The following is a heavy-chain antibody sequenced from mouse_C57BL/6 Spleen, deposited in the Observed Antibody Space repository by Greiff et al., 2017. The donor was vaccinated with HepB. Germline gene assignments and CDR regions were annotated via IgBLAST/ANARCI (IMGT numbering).Heavy chain of an antibody. CDR3: ARSLYDYDVDYAMDY. CDR1: GYSFTDYN. Sequence: VHVKQSGPELVKPGASVKISCKASGYSFTDYNMNWVKQSNGKSLEWIGVINPNYGTTSYNQKFKGKATLTVDQSSSTAYMQLNSLTSEDSAVYYCARSLYDYDVDYAMDYWGQGTSVTVSS. CDR2: INPNYGTT. J-gene: IGHJ4*01. V-gene: IGHV1-39*01. D-gene: IGHD2-4*01.